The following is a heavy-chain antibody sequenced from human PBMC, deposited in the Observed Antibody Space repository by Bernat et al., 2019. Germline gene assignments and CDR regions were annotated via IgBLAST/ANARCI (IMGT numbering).Heavy chain of an antibody. CDR1: GGSISNYY. D-gene: IGHD2-21*02. V-gene: IGHV4-59*08. CDR3: ARMFPPLPAYYFDS. Sequence: QVQLQESGPGLVKPSETLSLTCTVSGGSISNYYWGWVRQPPGKELEWIGYVSYTGSTHYTPHLKSRATVSLDTSDNQFSMNLSSVTAADTAVYYCARMFPPLPAYYFDSWGQGTLVTVSS. CDR2: VSYTGST. J-gene: IGHJ4*02.